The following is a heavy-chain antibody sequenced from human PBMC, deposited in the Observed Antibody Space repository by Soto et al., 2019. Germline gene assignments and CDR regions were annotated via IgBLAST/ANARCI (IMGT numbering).Heavy chain of an antibody. V-gene: IGHV4-59*01. Sequence: SETLSLTCTVSGGSISSYYWSWIRQPPGKGLEWIGYIYYSGSTNYNPSLKSRVTISVDTSKNQFSLKLSSVTAADTAVYYCARDGWSIAARNYYGMDVWGQGTTVTVSS. CDR1: GGSISSYY. CDR3: ARDGWSIAARNYYGMDV. CDR2: IYYSGST. D-gene: IGHD6-6*01. J-gene: IGHJ6*02.